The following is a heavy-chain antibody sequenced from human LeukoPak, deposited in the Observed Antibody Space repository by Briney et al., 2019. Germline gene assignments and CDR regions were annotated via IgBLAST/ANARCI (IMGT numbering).Heavy chain of an antibody. V-gene: IGHV3-23*01. J-gene: IGHJ4*02. CDR3: AKRINYLRRPYYFDY. CDR1: GFTFSSYA. D-gene: IGHD4-11*01. Sequence: GGSLRLSCAASGFTFSSYAMSWVRQAPGKGLEWASAISGSGGSTYYADSVKGRSTISRDNSKNTLYLQMNSLRAEDTAVYYCAKRINYLRRPYYFDYWGQGTLVTVSS. CDR2: ISGSGGST.